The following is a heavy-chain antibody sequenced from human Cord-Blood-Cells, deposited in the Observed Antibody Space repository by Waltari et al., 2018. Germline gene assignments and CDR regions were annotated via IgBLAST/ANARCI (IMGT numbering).Heavy chain of an antibody. J-gene: IGHJ6*02. CDR3: ARGGLGSEGWELPYDYYYYGMDV. Sequence: VKSGAEEQNRGATLQISCKAAGGTLRCSGIIWVRLALGAGAGWWGGIIPIFGTTNFAQKSQGRVTITADESTGTAYMELSSLRSEDTAVYYCARGGLGSEGWELPYDYYYYGMDVWGQGTTVTVSS. V-gene: IGHV1-69*01. D-gene: IGHD1-26*01. CDR1: GGTLRCSG. CDR2: IIPIFGTT.